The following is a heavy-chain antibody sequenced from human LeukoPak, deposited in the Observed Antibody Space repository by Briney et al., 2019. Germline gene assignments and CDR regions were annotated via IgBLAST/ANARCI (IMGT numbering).Heavy chain of an antibody. CDR1: GGSFSGDF. D-gene: IGHD6-13*01. Sequence: SETLSLTCAVYGGSFSGDFWSWIRQSPGKGLEWIGEINHSGSTNYNPSLKSRVTISVDTSKNQFSLKLSSVTAADTAVYYCARLAAAYYYYYYMDVWGKGTTVTVSS. CDR3: ARLAAAYYYYYYMDV. J-gene: IGHJ6*03. V-gene: IGHV4-34*01. CDR2: INHSGST.